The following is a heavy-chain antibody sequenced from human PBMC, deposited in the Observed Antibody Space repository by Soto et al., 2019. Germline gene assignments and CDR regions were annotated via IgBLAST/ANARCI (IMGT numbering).Heavy chain of an antibody. CDR1: GFTFSSYE. J-gene: IGHJ6*02. D-gene: IGHD1-1*01. CDR2: ISSSGSTI. V-gene: IGHV3-48*03. Sequence: GGSLRLSCAASGFTFSSYEMNWVRQAPGKGLEWVSYISSSGSTIYYADSVKGRFTISRDNAKNSLYLQMNSLRAEDTAVYYCARDHRDWKDWGLVVYYGMDVWGQGTTVTVS. CDR3: ARDHRDWKDWGLVVYYGMDV.